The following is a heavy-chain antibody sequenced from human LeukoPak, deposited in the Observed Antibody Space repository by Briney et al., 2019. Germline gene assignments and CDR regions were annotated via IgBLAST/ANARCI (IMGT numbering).Heavy chain of an antibody. V-gene: IGHV3-7*01. J-gene: IGHJ4*02. CDR1: GFTFSSYW. CDR3: ARDTYYYDSSGYYFDY. D-gene: IGHD3-22*01. CDR2: INQEVGEK. Sequence: PGRSLRPSSAAAGFTFSSYWMSWVRQAPGKGLEWVANINQEVGEKYHVDSVTGRFTISRDNAKKSLYLQMNSLRAEDTAVYYCARDTYYYDSSGYYFDYWGQGTLVTVSS.